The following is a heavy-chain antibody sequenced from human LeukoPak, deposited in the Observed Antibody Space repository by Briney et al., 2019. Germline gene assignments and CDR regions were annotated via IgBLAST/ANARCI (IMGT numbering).Heavy chain of an antibody. Sequence: GESLKISCKASGYSFTSYCIGWVRQMPGKGLERMGIIYPGDSDTRYSPSFQGQVTISADKSISTAYLQWSSLKASDTAMYYRARRGYSSGWEYYFDYWGQGTLVTVSS. CDR1: GYSFTSYC. V-gene: IGHV5-51*01. CDR3: ARRGYSSGWEYYFDY. D-gene: IGHD6-19*01. CDR2: IYPGDSDT. J-gene: IGHJ4*02.